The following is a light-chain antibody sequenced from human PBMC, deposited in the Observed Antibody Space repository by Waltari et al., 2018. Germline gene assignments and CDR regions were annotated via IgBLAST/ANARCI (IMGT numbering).Light chain of an antibody. CDR2: DTS. Sequence: EIVLTQSPVTLSLAAGERATLSCRASESVSNYLAWYQQKPGQSPTLLIYDTSKRATGIPGRFSGRAYGTDFTLTINNLEAEDFALYYCQQGVILPLTFGGGTKLEIK. V-gene: IGKV3-11*01. J-gene: IGKJ4*01. CDR1: ESVSNY. CDR3: QQGVILPLT.